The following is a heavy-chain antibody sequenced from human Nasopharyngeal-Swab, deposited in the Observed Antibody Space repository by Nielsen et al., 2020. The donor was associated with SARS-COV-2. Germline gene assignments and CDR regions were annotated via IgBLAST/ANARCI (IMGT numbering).Heavy chain of an antibody. J-gene: IGHJ6*02. CDR2: ISGSGGST. CDR3: AKVASGGMDV. CDR1: GFTFSSYA. V-gene: IGHV3-23*01. Sequence: GESLKISCAASGFTFSSYAMSWVRQAPGKGLEWVSAISGSGGSTYYADSVKGRFTIFRDNSKNTLYLQMNSLRAEDTAVYYCAKVASGGMDVWGQGTTVTVSS.